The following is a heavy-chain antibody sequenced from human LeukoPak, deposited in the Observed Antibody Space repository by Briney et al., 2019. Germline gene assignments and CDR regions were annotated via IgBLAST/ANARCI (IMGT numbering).Heavy chain of an antibody. CDR1: GYXFTGYY. D-gene: IGHD2/OR15-2a*01. CDR2: INPNSGGT. J-gene: IGHJ6*02. CDR3: ARPLGVIADYYYAMDV. V-gene: IGHV1-2*06. Sequence: GASVKVSCRASGYXFTGYYMHWVRQAPGQGLEWMGLINPNSGGTNYAQKFQGRVTMTRDTSINTAYMELSRLRSDDTAVYYCARPLGVIADYYYAMDVWGQGTTVTVSS.